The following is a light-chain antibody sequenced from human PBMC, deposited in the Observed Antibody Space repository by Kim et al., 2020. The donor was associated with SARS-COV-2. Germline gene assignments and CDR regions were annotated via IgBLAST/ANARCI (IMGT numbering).Light chain of an antibody. CDR2: RND. CDR3: ASWDDSLSGPV. Sequence: GQRVTISCSGSRSNIGNNYVYWHQQLPGTAPKLLIYRNDHRPSGVPDRFSGSKSGTSASLAISGLRSEDEADYFCASWDDSLSGPVFGGGTKVTVL. CDR1: RSNIGNNY. J-gene: IGLJ3*02. V-gene: IGLV1-47*01.